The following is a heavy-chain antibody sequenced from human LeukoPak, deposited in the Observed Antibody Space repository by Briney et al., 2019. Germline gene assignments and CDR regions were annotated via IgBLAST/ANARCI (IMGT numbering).Heavy chain of an antibody. CDR3: VRPDRIFGVPAAFDA. Sequence: SSVKVSCKASGGSFSDYPINWVRQAPGQGLEWLGGIIPEYSASNYAHAFQGRVTITADESTNTVYMETNGLRPDDTAVYYCVRPDRIFGVPAAFDAWGQGTLVAVSS. D-gene: IGHD3-3*01. CDR1: GGSFSDYP. J-gene: IGHJ3*01. CDR2: IIPEYSAS. V-gene: IGHV1-69*01.